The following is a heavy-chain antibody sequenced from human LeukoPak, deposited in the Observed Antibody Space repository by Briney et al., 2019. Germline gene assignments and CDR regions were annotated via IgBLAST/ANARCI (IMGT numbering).Heavy chain of an antibody. Sequence: SETLSLTCTVSGGSISSYYWSWIRQPPGKGLEWIGYIYYSGSTNYNPSLKSRVTISVDTSKNQFSLKLSSVTAADTAVYYCARQRDYFDWLSTATHYYMDVWGKGTTVTVSS. D-gene: IGHD3-9*01. J-gene: IGHJ6*03. V-gene: IGHV4-59*01. CDR3: ARQRDYFDWLSTATHYYMDV. CDR2: IYYSGST. CDR1: GGSISSYY.